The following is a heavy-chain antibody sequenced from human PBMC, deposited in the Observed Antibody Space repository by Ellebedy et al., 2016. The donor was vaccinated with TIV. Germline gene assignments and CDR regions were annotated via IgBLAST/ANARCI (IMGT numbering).Heavy chain of an antibody. V-gene: IGHV4-34*01. CDR3: VLYYYDSSGYYTFDY. CDR2: INHSGST. CDR1: GGSFSGYY. Sequence: SETLSLTXAVYGGSFSGYYWSWIRQPPGKGLEWIGEINHSGSTNYNPSLKSRVTISVDTSKNQFSLKLSSVTAADTAVYYCVLYYYDSSGYYTFDYWGQGTLVTVSS. D-gene: IGHD3-22*01. J-gene: IGHJ4*02.